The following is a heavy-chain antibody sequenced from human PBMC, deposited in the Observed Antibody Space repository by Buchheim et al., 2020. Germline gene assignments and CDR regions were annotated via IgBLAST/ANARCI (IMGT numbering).Heavy chain of an antibody. Sequence: QLVESGAEVKKPGASVKVSCKASGYTFTSYGIGWVRQAPGQGLEWMGWISTYNGNTDYAQKFQGRVTISTDTSTSTAYMELRSLRSDDTAVYYCARRPEVHYWYFDLWGRGTL. CDR2: ISTYNGNT. J-gene: IGHJ2*01. CDR1: GYTFTSYG. CDR3: ARRPEVHYWYFDL. V-gene: IGHV1-18*01. D-gene: IGHD1-1*01.